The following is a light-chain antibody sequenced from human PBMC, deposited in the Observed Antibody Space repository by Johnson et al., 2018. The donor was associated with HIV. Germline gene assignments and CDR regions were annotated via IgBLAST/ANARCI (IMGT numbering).Light chain of an antibody. V-gene: IGLV1-51*01. CDR3: GTWDDRLGVVV. CDR2: DNN. Sequence: QSALTQPPSVSAAPRQKVTISCSGSSSNIGNNYVSWYQQLPGTAPKLLIYDNNKRPSGIPDRFSGSKSGTSATLVITGLQTGDEADDYCGTWDDRLGVVVFASETKVTVL. J-gene: IGLJ1*01. CDR1: SSNIGNNY.